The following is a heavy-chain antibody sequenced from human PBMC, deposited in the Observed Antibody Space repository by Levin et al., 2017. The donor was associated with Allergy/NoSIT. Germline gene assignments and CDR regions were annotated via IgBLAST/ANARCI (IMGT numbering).Heavy chain of an antibody. CDR1: GFTFSSYA. Sequence: GGSLRLSCAASGFTFSSYAMSWVRQAPGKGLEWVSAISGSGGSTYYADSVKGRFTISRDNSKNTLYLQMNSLRAEDTAVYYCANAAFMVRGVIGWFDPWGQGTLVTVSS. CDR2: ISGSGGST. D-gene: IGHD3-10*01. J-gene: IGHJ5*02. V-gene: IGHV3-23*01. CDR3: ANAAFMVRGVIGWFDP.